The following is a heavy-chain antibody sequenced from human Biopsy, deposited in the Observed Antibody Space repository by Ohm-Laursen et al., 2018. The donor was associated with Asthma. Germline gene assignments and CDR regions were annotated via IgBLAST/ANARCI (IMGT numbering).Heavy chain of an antibody. Sequence: SLRLSCAASGITFSNYGMHWVRQAPGKGLEWVAVISFDGSNKNYTDSVKGRFTISRDNSRNTLHLQMNSLRAEDTAVYYCAKDVFPGWELRRGPDYWGQGTLVTVSS. J-gene: IGHJ4*02. CDR3: AKDVFPGWELRRGPDY. CDR2: ISFDGSNK. CDR1: GITFSNYG. V-gene: IGHV3-30*18. D-gene: IGHD1-26*01.